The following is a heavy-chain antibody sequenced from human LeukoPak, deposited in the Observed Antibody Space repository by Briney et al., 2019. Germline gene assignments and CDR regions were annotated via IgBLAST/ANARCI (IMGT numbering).Heavy chain of an antibody. J-gene: IGHJ4*02. Sequence: GGSLILSCAASGFTFASYSMNWVRQAPGKGLEWVSSISGDSTYIYNAGSVKGRFTISRDNAQASLYLQMISLRADDTAVYYCARVSGRLERQSDLDYWGQGTLVIVSS. CDR2: ISGDSTYI. CDR3: ARVSGRLERQSDLDY. D-gene: IGHD1-1*01. CDR1: GFTFASYS. V-gene: IGHV3-21*01.